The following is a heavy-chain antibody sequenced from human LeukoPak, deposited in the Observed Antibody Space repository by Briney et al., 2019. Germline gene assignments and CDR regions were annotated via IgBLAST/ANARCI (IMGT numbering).Heavy chain of an antibody. CDR1: GFTFSNYT. CDR3: ARDIRYDSSGWYFDY. J-gene: IGHJ4*02. D-gene: IGHD3-22*01. Sequence: GGSLRLSSAASGFTFSNYTMHWVRQAPGKGLEWVAVISYDGNHKYYADSVKGRFTISRDNSKNTLYLQMNSLRTEDTAMYYCARDIRYDSSGWYFDYWGQGTLVTVSS. V-gene: IGHV3-30*04. CDR2: ISYDGNHK.